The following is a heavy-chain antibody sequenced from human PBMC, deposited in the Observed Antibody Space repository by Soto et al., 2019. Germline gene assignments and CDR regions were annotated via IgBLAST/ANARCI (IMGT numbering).Heavy chain of an antibody. D-gene: IGHD2-15*01. CDR3: AKTPRYCSGGTCYGGYFDY. CDR2: ISGSGGNT. V-gene: IGHV3-23*01. Sequence: GGSLRLSCAASGFIFNSYAMSWVRQAPGKGLEWVSAISGSGGNTYYADSVKGRFTISRDNSKNTLSLQMNSLRAEDTAVYFCAKTPRYCSGGTCYGGYFDYWSQGTLVTVSS. J-gene: IGHJ4*02. CDR1: GFIFNSYA.